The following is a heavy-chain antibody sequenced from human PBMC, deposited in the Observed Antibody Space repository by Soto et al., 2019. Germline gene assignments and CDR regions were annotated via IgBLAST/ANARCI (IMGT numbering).Heavy chain of an antibody. CDR1: GGSISSSSYY. Sequence: QLQLQESGPGLVKPSETLSLTCTVSGGSISSSSYYWGWIRQPPGKGLEWIGSIYYSGSTYYNPSLKSRVTISVDTSKNQFSLKLSSVTAADTAVYYCAVPYYYGSGSYYWSGYFDYWGQGTLVTVSS. CDR2: IYYSGST. CDR3: AVPYYYGSGSYYWSGYFDY. J-gene: IGHJ4*02. D-gene: IGHD3-10*01. V-gene: IGHV4-39*01.